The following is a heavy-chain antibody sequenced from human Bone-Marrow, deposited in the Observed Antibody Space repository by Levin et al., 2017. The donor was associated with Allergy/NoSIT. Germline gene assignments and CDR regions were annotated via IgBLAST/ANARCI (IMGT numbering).Heavy chain of an antibody. Sequence: PAASVKVSCKVSGYTLTEISVHWVRQAPGKGLEWMGSFDPEDGETLYAQTFQGRVTMTEDTSSDTAYMELSSLRSEDTAVYYCAMVSPPFDPTDESYYHGMDVWGQGTTVSVSS. CDR1: GYTLTEIS. CDR2: FDPEDGET. J-gene: IGHJ6*02. CDR3: AMVSPPFDPTDESYYHGMDV. V-gene: IGHV1-24*01. D-gene: IGHD3-10*01.